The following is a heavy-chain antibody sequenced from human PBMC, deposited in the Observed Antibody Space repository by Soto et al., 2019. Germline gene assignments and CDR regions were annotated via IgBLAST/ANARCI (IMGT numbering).Heavy chain of an antibody. CDR1: GSTFSSSA. V-gene: IGHV3-23*01. J-gene: IGHJ3*02. CDR2: ISGSGSVT. Sequence: PGGSLRLSCAASGSTFSSSAMTWVRQAPGKGLEWVSVISGSGSVTYYTSSVRGRFTISRDNSRNTLYLQMNNLRAEDTAVYYCWRKPRGRQGSTFDIWGQGKMVTVPS. CDR3: WRKPRGRQGSTFDI. D-gene: IGHD3-10*01.